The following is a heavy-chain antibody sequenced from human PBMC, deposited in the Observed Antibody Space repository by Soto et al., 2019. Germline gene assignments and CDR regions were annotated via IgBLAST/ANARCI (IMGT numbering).Heavy chain of an antibody. V-gene: IGHV1-3*01. CDR1: GYTFTNYA. CDR2: INAGNGNT. Sequence: QVQLVQAGAEVKKPGASVKVSCKTSGYTFTNYAMHWVRQAPGQRLEWMGWINAGNGNTKYSQKFQGRDTITRDTSARTAYMEMSSLRSEDTAVYYCARDMAAALLGYYYYGMDVWGQGTTVTVSS. D-gene: IGHD6-13*01. J-gene: IGHJ6*02. CDR3: ARDMAAALLGYYYYGMDV.